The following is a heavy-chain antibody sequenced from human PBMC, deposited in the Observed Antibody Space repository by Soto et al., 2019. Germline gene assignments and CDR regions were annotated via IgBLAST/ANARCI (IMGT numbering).Heavy chain of an antibody. CDR2: NYQSGNT. Sequence: PSETLSLTCTVSGDSISSGSYYCSWIRQPPGKGLEFIGSNYQSGNTFYNPSIKSRVTISADTSRNQFSLKLSSLTASDTVVYFCAIHDPWGPLDYWGQGTLVTVSS. J-gene: IGHJ4*02. D-gene: IGHD3-16*01. CDR1: GDSISSGSYY. CDR3: AIHDPWGPLDY. V-gene: IGHV4-39*01.